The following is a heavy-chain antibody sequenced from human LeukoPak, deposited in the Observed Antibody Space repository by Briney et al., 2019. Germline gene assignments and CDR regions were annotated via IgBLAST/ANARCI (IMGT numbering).Heavy chain of an antibody. J-gene: IGHJ5*02. CDR3: AKDIAVAGLYNWFDP. D-gene: IGHD6-19*01. V-gene: IGHV3-30*18. CDR1: GFTFSSYG. CDR2: ISYDGSNK. Sequence: GRSLRLSCAASGFTFSSYGMHWVRQAPGKGLEWVAAISYDGSNKYYADSVKGRFTISRDNSKNTLYLQMNSLRAEDTAVYYCAKDIAVAGLYNWFDPWGQGTLVTVSS.